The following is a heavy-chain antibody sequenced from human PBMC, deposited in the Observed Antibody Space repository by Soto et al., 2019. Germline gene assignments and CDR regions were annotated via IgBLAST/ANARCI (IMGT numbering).Heavy chain of an antibody. J-gene: IGHJ4*02. Sequence: SVKHSCKASGGTLSNFVISWVRQAPGQGLEWMGGNIPIFGTANYAQKFQGRVTIIADESTGTTYMELTSLRSEDTAVYYCARAPILVGETTYENYFDYWGQGTLVTVSS. V-gene: IGHV1-69*13. CDR2: NIPIFGTA. CDR3: ARAPILVGETTYENYFDY. D-gene: IGHD2-21*01. CDR1: GGTLSNFV.